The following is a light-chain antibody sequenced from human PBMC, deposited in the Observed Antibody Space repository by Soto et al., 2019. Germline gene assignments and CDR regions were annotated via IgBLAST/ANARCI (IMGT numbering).Light chain of an antibody. CDR3: QQYDSSPSWT. Sequence: EIVFTQSPDTLSVSPGERATPSRRVSQSISRTLAWYQQKSGQPPRLLIYDASTRATGFPARFSGSGSGTDFTLTISRLEPEDFAVYYCQQYDSSPSWTFGQGTKVDIK. J-gene: IGKJ1*01. V-gene: IGKV3-20*01. CDR2: DAS. CDR1: QSISRT.